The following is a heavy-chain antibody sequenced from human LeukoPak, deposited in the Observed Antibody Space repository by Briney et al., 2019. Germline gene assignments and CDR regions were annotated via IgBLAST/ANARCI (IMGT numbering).Heavy chain of an antibody. CDR3: ARAKVFDAEYFQH. D-gene: IGHD3-10*02. CDR1: GFTFSSYS. Sequence: PGGSLRLSCAASGFTFSSYSMNCVRQAPGKGLEWVSSISSSSYIYYADSVKGRFTISRDNAKNSLYLQMNSLRAEDTAVYYCARAKVFDAEYFQHWGQGTLVTVSS. V-gene: IGHV3-21*01. J-gene: IGHJ1*01. CDR2: ISSSSYI.